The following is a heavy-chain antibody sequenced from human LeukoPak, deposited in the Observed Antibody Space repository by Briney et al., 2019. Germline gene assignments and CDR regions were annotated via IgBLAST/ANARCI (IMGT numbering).Heavy chain of an antibody. CDR3: ARGRGVYSSDWSKSVY. CDR2: IYQRGST. Sequence: SETLSLTCTFSGYSINSGYYWGWIRPPPGKGLEWIGRIYQRGSTYFSPSLKSRVTISVDTSKTQFSLKLSSVTAADTAVYYCARGRGVYSSDWSKSVYWGQGTLVTVSS. CDR1: GYSINSGYY. J-gene: IGHJ4*02. D-gene: IGHD6-19*01. V-gene: IGHV4-38-2*02.